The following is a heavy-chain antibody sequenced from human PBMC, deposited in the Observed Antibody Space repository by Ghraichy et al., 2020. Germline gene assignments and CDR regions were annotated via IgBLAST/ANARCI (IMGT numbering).Heavy chain of an antibody. J-gene: IGHJ4*02. CDR1: GFTFNNFA. V-gene: IGHV3-23*01. Sequence: GGSLRLSCAASGFTFNNFAFNWVRQAPGNWLELVSTISVSGGSTYYTDSVKGRLTISRDNSKNTVYLQMNSLRAEDTALYYCAKGKFYYDSTGYRHFDYWGQGTLVTVSS. CDR2: ISVSGGST. CDR3: AKGKFYYDSTGYRHFDY. D-gene: IGHD3-22*01.